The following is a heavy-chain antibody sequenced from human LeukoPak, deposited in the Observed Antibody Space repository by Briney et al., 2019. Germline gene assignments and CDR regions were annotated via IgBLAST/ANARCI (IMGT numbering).Heavy chain of an antibody. D-gene: IGHD2-15*01. J-gene: IGHJ2*01. CDR3: AGGQGWHFDL. Sequence: GGSLRLSCAASIFSFSKYAMSWVRQAPGKGLEWVSAISGSGGSTYYADSVKGRFSISRDNAKLYLQMNSLRAEDTAVYYCAGGQGWHFDLWGLGTLITVSS. V-gene: IGHV3-23*01. CDR1: IFSFSKYA. CDR2: ISGSGGST.